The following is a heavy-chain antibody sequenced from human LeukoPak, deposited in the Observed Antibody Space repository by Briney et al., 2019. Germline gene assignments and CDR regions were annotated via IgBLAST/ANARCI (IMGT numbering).Heavy chain of an antibody. Sequence: GGSLRLSCAASVFTFSSYSMGWVRQAPGKGLEWVSAISGSGGSTFYADSVKGRFTISRDNSKNTLYLQMNSLRAEDTAVYYCAKGLCSTSCYSVPDHVWGQGTTVTVSS. V-gene: IGHV3-23*01. D-gene: IGHD2-2*01. J-gene: IGHJ6*02. CDR3: AKGLCSTSCYSVPDHV. CDR1: VFTFSSYS. CDR2: ISGSGGST.